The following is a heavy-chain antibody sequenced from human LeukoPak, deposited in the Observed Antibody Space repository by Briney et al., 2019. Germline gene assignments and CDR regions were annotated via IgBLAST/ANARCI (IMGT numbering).Heavy chain of an antibody. CDR3: AREETVRGVIGY. CDR1: GGSISSYY. V-gene: IGHV4-59*01. CDR2: IYYSGST. Sequence: SETLSLTCTVSGGSISSYYWSRIRQPPGKGLEWIGYIYYSGSTNYNPSLKSRVTISVDTSKNQFSLKLSSVTAADTAVYYCAREETVRGVIGYWGQGTLVTVSS. J-gene: IGHJ4*02. D-gene: IGHD3-10*01.